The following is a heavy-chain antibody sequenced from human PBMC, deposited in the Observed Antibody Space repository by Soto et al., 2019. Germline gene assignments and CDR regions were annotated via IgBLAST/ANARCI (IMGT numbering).Heavy chain of an antibody. Sequence: QVQLVQSGAEVKKPGSSVKVSCKASGGTFSTYTISWVRQAPGQGLEWMGRIIPILGIPNYAQKFQGRVTITADKSTSTAYMELSSLRSEDTAVYYCAIHQLEPLYNGFDPWGQGTLVTVSS. CDR1: GGTFSTYT. J-gene: IGHJ5*02. D-gene: IGHD2-2*01. V-gene: IGHV1-69*02. CDR2: IIPILGIP. CDR3: AIHQLEPLYNGFDP.